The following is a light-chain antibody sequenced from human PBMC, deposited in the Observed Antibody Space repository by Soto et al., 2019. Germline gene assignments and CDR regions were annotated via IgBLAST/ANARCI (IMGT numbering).Light chain of an antibody. V-gene: IGKV3-20*01. J-gene: IGKJ1*01. CDR3: QQYSSSRT. Sequence: DIVLTQSPGTLSLSPGERATLSCRASQSVSSNHLAWYQQKPGQAPRLLIYGGSSRATGIPVRFSGSGSETDFTLTITRLEPEDSAVYYCQQYSSSRTFGQGTKVEIK. CDR1: QSVSSNH. CDR2: GGS.